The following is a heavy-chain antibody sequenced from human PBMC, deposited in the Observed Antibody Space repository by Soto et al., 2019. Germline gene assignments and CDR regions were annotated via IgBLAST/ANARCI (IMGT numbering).Heavy chain of an antibody. Sequence: QVQLVESGGGVVQPGRSLRLYCAASGFTFSSYGMHWVRQAPGKGLEWVAVIWYDGSNKYYADSVKGRFTISRDNSKNKLYLQRNSLRAADTAVYYCASPGTDSSGSRCDYWGQGTLVTVSS. CDR2: IWYDGSNK. CDR1: GFTFSSYG. D-gene: IGHD3-22*01. J-gene: IGHJ4*02. V-gene: IGHV3-33*01. CDR3: ASPGTDSSGSRCDY.